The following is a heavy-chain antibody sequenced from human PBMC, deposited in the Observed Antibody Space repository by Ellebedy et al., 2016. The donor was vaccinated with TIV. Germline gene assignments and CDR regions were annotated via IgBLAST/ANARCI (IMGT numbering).Heavy chain of an antibody. D-gene: IGHD3-10*01. CDR2: INHSGST. CDR1: GGSFSGYY. Sequence: GSLRLXXAVYGGSFSGYYWSWIRQPPGKGLEWIGEINHSGSTNYNPSLKSRVTISVDTSKNQFSLKLSSVTAADTAVYYCARGQGRGVFDYWGQGTLVTVSS. J-gene: IGHJ4*02. CDR3: ARGQGRGVFDY. V-gene: IGHV4-34*01.